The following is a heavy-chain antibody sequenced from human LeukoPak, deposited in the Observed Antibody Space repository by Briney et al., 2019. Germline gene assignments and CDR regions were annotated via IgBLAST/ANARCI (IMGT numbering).Heavy chain of an antibody. Sequence: ASVKVSCKASGYTFTNFDINWVRQAPGQGLEWMGWMNPVSGKAGSAQKFQGRVTLTRDTSINTAYMEVSSLTSDDTAFYYCARAPMGTAPLYWGQGTLVAVSS. V-gene: IGHV1-8*01. CDR1: GYTFTNFD. CDR3: ARAPMGTAPLY. J-gene: IGHJ4*02. CDR2: MNPVSGKA. D-gene: IGHD5-18*01.